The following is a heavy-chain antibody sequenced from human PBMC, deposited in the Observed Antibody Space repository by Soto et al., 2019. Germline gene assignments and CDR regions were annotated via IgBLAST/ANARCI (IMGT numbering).Heavy chain of an antibody. V-gene: IGHV3-49*03. CDR3: TRKVLRFLEWPRTYYYYMDV. CDR2: IRSKAYGGTT. J-gene: IGHJ6*03. Sequence: GGSLRLSCTASGFTFGDYAMSWFRQAPGKGLEWVGFIRSKAYGGTTEYAASVKGRFTISRDDSKSIAYLQMNSLKTEDTAVYYCTRKVLRFLEWPRTYYYYMDVWGKGTTVTVSS. CDR1: GFTFGDYA. D-gene: IGHD3-3*01.